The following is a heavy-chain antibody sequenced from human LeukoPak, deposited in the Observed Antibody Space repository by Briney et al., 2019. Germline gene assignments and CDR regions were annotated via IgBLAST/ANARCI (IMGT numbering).Heavy chain of an antibody. V-gene: IGHV1-69*13. Sequence: SVKVSCKASGGTFSSYAINWVRQAPGQGLEWMGGIIPIFGTANYAQKFQGRVTITADESTSTAYMELSSLRSEDTAMYYCARVRYSYGLNWFDPWGQGTLVTVSS. J-gene: IGHJ5*02. D-gene: IGHD5-18*01. CDR1: GGTFSSYA. CDR2: IIPIFGTA. CDR3: ARVRYSYGLNWFDP.